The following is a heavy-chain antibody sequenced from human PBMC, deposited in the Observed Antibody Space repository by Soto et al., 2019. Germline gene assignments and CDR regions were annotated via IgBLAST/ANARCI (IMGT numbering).Heavy chain of an antibody. D-gene: IGHD3-10*01. J-gene: IGHJ4*02. CDR2: IIPILGIA. CDR1: GGTFSSYT. V-gene: IGHV1-69*02. Sequence: ASVKVSCKASGGTFSSYTISWVRQAPGQGLEWMGRIIPILGIANYAQKFQGRVTITADKSTSTAYMELSSLRSEDTAVYYCVLNVGSGSYRPFGVDYWGQGTLVTVSS. CDR3: VLNVGSGSYRPFGVDY.